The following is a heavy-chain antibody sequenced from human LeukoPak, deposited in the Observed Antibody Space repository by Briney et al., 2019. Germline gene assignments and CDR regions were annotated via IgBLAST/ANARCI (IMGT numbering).Heavy chain of an antibody. V-gene: IGHV3-23*01. CDR2: ISGSGGST. Sequence: QPGGSLRLSCAASGFTFSSYWMSWVRQAPGKGLEWVSTISGSGGSTYYVDSVKGRFTISRDNSRNTLDIEMNSLRPEDTAVYYCAKTSQYSSGWFDYWGQGTLVTVSS. J-gene: IGHJ4*02. CDR3: AKTSQYSSGWFDY. D-gene: IGHD6-19*01. CDR1: GFTFSSYW.